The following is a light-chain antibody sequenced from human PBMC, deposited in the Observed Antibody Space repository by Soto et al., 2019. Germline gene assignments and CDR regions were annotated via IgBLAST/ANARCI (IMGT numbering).Light chain of an antibody. J-gene: IGKJ5*01. CDR1: QGISSA. CDR2: DAS. Sequence: AIQLTQSPSSLSASVGDRVTITCRASQGISSALAWYQQKPGKSPKLLIYDASSLESGVPSRFSGSGSGTDFTLTISSLQPEDFATYYCQQFNRYPITFGQGTRLEIK. CDR3: QQFNRYPIT. V-gene: IGKV1-13*02.